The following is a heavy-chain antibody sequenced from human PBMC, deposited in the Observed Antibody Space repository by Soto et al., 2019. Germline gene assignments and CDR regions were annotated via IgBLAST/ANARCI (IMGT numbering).Heavy chain of an antibody. Sequence: GGSLRLSCAASGFTFSNYGIHWVRQAPGKGLEWVAFIWYDGSNKYYVDSVKGRFTISRDNSKNTLSLQMNSLRAEDTAVYYFARHNGYCTTTSCPPSADLWGRGTLVTVSS. CDR2: IWYDGSNK. CDR1: GFTFSNYG. V-gene: IGHV3-33*01. CDR3: ARHNGYCTTTSCPPSADL. J-gene: IGHJ2*01. D-gene: IGHD2-2*01.